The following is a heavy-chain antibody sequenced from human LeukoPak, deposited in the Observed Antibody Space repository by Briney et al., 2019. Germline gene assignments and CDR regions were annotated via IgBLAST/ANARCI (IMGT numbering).Heavy chain of an antibody. V-gene: IGHV3-30*03. CDR2: VSYNGLEI. CDR1: GFTFRSYE. Sequence: GGSLRLSCSVSGFTFRSYEMNWVRQAPGTGLEWLALVSYNGLEIYYGDSVKGRFTISRDNPRDTVYLQMNSLTPEGTAVYYCVRVRGVMTGPYDYWGQGTLVTVSS. CDR3: VRVRGVMTGPYDY. J-gene: IGHJ4*02. D-gene: IGHD3-10*01.